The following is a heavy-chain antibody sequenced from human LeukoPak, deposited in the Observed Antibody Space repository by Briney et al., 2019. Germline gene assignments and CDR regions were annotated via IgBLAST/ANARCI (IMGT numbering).Heavy chain of an antibody. V-gene: IGHV3-23*01. D-gene: IGHD3-22*01. Sequence: GGSLRLSCAASGFTFSNYAMSWVRQAPGKGLEWVSTIGGSGGSTYYADSVKGRFTISRDNSKNTLYLQMNSLRAEDTAIYSCAREIDSSGYQANYFDYWGQGTLVTVSS. CDR1: GFTFSNYA. J-gene: IGHJ4*02. CDR2: IGGSGGST. CDR3: AREIDSSGYQANYFDY.